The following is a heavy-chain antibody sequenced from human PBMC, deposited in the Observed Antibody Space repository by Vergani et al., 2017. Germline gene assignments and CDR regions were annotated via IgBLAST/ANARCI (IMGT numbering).Heavy chain of an antibody. D-gene: IGHD6-19*01. J-gene: IGHJ4*02. CDR1: GYTFTSYG. CDR2: ISAYNGNT. CDR3: ASGIAGVGGGGKPDY. Sequence: QVQLVQSGAEVKKPGASVKVSCKASGYTFTSYGISWVRQAPGQGLEWMGWISAYNGNTNYAQKLQGRVTMTTDTSTGTAYMELSRLRSDDTAVYYCASGIAGVGGGGKPDYWGQGTLVTVSS. V-gene: IGHV1-18*01.